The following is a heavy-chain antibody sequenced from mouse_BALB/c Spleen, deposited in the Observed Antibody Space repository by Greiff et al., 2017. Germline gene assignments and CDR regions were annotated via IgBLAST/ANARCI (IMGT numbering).Heavy chain of an antibody. Sequence: VQLQQSGPELVKPGASVKMSCKASGYTFTSYVMHWVKQKPGQGLEWIGYINPYNDGTKYNEKFKGKATLTSDKSSSTAYMELSSLTSEDSAVYYCASGAGPSSPLLRLPYYYAMDYWGQGTSVTVSS. CDR2: INPYNDGT. D-gene: IGHD1-2*01. V-gene: IGHV1-14*01. CDR3: ASGAGPSSPLLRLPYYYAMDY. J-gene: IGHJ4*01. CDR1: GYTFTSYV.